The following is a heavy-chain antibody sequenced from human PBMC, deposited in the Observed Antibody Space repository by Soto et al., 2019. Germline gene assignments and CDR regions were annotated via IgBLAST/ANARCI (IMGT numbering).Heavy chain of an antibody. D-gene: IGHD2-15*01. Sequence: QVTLKESGPVLVKPTEPLTLTCTVSGFSLSNARMGVSWIRQPPGKALEWLAHIFSNDEKSYSTSLKSRLTISKDTSKSQVVLTMTNMDPVDTATYYCARTLGYCSGGSCYKKFYYFDYWGQGTLVTVSS. CDR3: ARTLGYCSGGSCYKKFYYFDY. V-gene: IGHV2-26*01. J-gene: IGHJ4*02. CDR2: IFSNDEK. CDR1: GFSLSNARMG.